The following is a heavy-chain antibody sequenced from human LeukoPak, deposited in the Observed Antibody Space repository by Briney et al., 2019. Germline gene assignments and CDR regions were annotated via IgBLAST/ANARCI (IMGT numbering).Heavy chain of an antibody. Sequence: GASVKVSCKASGYTFTSYYMHWVRQAPGQGLEWMGIINPSGGSTSYAQKFQGRVTMTRDTSTSTVYMELSSLRSEDTAVYYCAREAVRYFDWLLYYFDYWGQGTLVTVSS. J-gene: IGHJ4*02. D-gene: IGHD3-9*01. V-gene: IGHV1-46*01. CDR3: AREAVRYFDWLLYYFDY. CDR2: INPSGGST. CDR1: GYTFTSYY.